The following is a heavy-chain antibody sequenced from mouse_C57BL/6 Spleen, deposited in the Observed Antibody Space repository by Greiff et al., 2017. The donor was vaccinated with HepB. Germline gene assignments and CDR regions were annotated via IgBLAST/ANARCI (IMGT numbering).Heavy chain of an antibody. CDR1: GFTFSNYW. V-gene: IGHV6-3*01. J-gene: IGHJ3*01. CDR3: TGGVRGFAD. CDR2: IRLKSDNYAT. D-gene: IGHD2-13*01. Sequence: EVQLVESGGGLVQPGGSMKLSCVASGFTFSNYWMNWVRQSPEKGLEWVAQIRLKSDNYATHYAESVKGRFTISRDDSKSSVYLQMNNLRAEDTGIYYCTGGVRGFADWGQGTLVTVSA.